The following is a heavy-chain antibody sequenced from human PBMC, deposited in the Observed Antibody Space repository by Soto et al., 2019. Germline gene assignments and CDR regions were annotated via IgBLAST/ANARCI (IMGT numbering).Heavy chain of an antibody. J-gene: IGHJ5*02. Sequence: QVQLVESGGGVVQPGRSLRLSCAASGFTFSSYAMHWVRQAPGKGLEWMAVISYDGSNKYNPDSVKGRFTISRDNSKNTLDLQMNSLRAEDTAVYYCARAQRRPLAAAGTFDPWGQGTLVTVSS. D-gene: IGHD6-13*01. CDR2: ISYDGSNK. V-gene: IGHV3-30-3*01. CDR3: ARAQRRPLAAAGTFDP. CDR1: GFTFSSYA.